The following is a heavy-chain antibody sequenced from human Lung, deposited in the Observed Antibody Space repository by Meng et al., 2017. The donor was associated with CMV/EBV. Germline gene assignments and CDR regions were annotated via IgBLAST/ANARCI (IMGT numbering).Heavy chain of an antibody. Sequence: TVSGGPLDSGAYCWSWIRQHPEKGLEWIGYTYYDGSTHYNPSLRSRAAISVDTSKNQFSLRLNSVTAADTAVYYCARQAPDNWFDPWGQGALVTVSS. J-gene: IGHJ5*01. CDR1: GGPLDSGAYC. CDR3: ARQAPDNWFDP. V-gene: IGHV4-31*03. CDR2: TYYDGST.